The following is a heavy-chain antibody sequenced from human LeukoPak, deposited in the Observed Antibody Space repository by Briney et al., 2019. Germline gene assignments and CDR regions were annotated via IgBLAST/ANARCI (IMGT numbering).Heavy chain of an antibody. V-gene: IGHV3-23*01. CDR3: AKDRSTSSWEPDS. D-gene: IGHD6-13*01. J-gene: IGHJ5*01. Sequence: GGSLRLSCGASGFTFSANALSWVRQAPGKGLEWVSTIYDGGSNTNYADSVKGRFTISRDNSKNTLYLQMNSLRAEDTAVYYCAKDRSTSSWEPDSWGQGTLVTVSS. CDR2: IYDGGSNT. CDR1: GFTFSANA.